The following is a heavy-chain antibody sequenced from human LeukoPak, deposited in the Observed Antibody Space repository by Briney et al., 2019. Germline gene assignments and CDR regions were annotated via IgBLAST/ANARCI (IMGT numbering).Heavy chain of an antibody. CDR2: ISWNSGSI. V-gene: IGHV3-9*01. J-gene: IGHJ6*02. CDR3: AKSPDYYYGMDV. CDR1: GFTFDDYA. Sequence: GGSLILSCAASGFTFDDYAMHWVRRAPGKGLEWVSGISWNSGSICYADSVKGRFTISRDNAKNSLYLQTNSLRAEDTALYYCAKSPDYYYGMDVWGQGTTVTVSS.